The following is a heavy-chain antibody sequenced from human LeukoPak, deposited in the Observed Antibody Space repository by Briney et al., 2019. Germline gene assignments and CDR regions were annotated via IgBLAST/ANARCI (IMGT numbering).Heavy chain of an antibody. CDR3: ARSLVRRGSYFFDY. CDR2: VYSGVSGVST. CDR1: GFTVSSSY. V-gene: IGHV3-53*01. D-gene: IGHD5-12*01. Sequence: GGSLRLSCAASGFTVSSSYMSWVRQAPGKGLEWVSVVYSGVSGVSTYYADSVKGRFTISRDNSKKTLYLQMNSLRAEDTAVYYCARSLVRRGSYFFDYWGQGTLVTVSS. J-gene: IGHJ4*02.